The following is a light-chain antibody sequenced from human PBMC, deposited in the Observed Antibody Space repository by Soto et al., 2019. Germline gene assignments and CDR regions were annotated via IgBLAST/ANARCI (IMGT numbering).Light chain of an antibody. CDR3: HEYHSLPLT. Sequence: DIQMTQSPSSLSASVGDRVTITCQASQDISNSISWYQQRPGKAPKLVIHDASTLETGVPSRLSGSGSGTEFTFTITTLQSEDIDKYYCHEYHSLPLTLGGGTKVDIK. J-gene: IGKJ4*01. V-gene: IGKV1-33*01. CDR1: QDISNS. CDR2: DAS.